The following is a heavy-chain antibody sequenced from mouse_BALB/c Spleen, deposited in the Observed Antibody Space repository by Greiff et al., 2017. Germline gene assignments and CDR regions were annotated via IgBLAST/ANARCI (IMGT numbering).Heavy chain of an antibody. D-gene: IGHD4-1*01. CDR2: INPSTGYT. Sequence: VQLQQSGAELAKPGASVKMSCKASGYTFTSYWMHWVKQRPGQGLEWIGYINPSTGYTEYNQKFKDKATLTADKSSSTAYMQLSSLTSEDSAVYYCARPLTGTKWFAYWGQGTLVTVSA. CDR1: GYTFTSYW. CDR3: ARPLTGTKWFAY. J-gene: IGHJ3*01. V-gene: IGHV1-7*01.